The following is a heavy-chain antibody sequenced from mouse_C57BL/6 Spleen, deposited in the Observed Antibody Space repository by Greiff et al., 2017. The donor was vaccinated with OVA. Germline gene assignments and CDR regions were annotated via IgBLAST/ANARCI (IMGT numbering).Heavy chain of an antibody. D-gene: IGHD1-1*01. V-gene: IGHV1-59*01. CDR1: GYTFTSYW. Sequence: VQLQQPGAELVRPGTSVKLSCKASGYTFTSYWMHWVKQRPGQGLEWLGVIDPSDSYTNYNQKFKGKATLTVDTSSSTAYMQLSSLTSEDSAVYYCARSGYYGSSSYAMDYWGQGTSVTVSS. CDR3: ARSGYYGSSSYAMDY. CDR2: IDPSDSYT. J-gene: IGHJ4*01.